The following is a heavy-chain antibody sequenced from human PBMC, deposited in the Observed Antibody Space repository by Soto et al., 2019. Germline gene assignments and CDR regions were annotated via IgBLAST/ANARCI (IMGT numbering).Heavy chain of an antibody. Sequence: GASVKVCCKASGGTFSSYASRWVRQAPGQGLEWMGGIIPIFGTANYAQKFQGRVTITADESTSTAYMELSSLRSEDTAVYYCARGIAAARRWGWFDPWGQGTLVTVSS. J-gene: IGHJ5*02. CDR3: ARGIAAARRWGWFDP. CDR2: IIPIFGTA. D-gene: IGHD6-13*01. V-gene: IGHV1-69*13. CDR1: GGTFSSYA.